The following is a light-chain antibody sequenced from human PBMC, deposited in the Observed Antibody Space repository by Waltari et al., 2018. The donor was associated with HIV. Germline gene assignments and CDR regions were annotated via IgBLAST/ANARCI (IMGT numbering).Light chain of an antibody. J-gene: IGLJ2*01. Sequence: QSVLTQPPSASGTAGQRVTISCSGRDSNIGRDYIYWYQQVPGAAPRLLIYDNDRRPSGVRARFSGSKSGTSVSLVISGLRSEDEANYYCASYDLDMSNLLFGGGTAVTVL. CDR1: DSNIGRDY. V-gene: IGLV1-47*01. CDR2: DND. CDR3: ASYDLDMSNLL.